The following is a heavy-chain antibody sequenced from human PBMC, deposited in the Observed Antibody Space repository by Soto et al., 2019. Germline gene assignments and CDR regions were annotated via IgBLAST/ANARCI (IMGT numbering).Heavy chain of an antibody. D-gene: IGHD6-6*01. CDR2: IYYSGST. CDR3: ARDARAARNYYGMDV. CDR1: GGSISSYY. J-gene: IGHJ6*02. V-gene: IGHV4-59*01. Sequence: SETLSLTCTVSGGSISSYYWSWIRQPPGKGLEWIGYIYYSGSTNYNPSLKSRVTISVDTSKNQFSLKLSSVTAADTAVYYCARDARAARNYYGMDVWGQGTTVTVSS.